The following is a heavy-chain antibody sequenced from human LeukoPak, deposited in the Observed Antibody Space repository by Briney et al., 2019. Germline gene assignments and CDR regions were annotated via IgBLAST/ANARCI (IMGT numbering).Heavy chain of an antibody. CDR1: GYPFTSYD. CDR3: AREYYDYYEGFDY. Sequence: ASVKVSCKASGYPFTSYDISWLRQAPGQGLEWMGRISAYNGNTNYAQKLQGRVTMTTDTSTRTAYMELRSLRSDDTAVYFCAREYYDYYEGFDYWGQGTLVTVSS. V-gene: IGHV1-18*01. D-gene: IGHD3-22*01. CDR2: ISAYNGNT. J-gene: IGHJ4*02.